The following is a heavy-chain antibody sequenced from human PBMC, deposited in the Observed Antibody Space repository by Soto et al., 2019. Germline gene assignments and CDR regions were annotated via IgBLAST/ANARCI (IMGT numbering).Heavy chain of an antibody. D-gene: IGHD6-19*01. J-gene: IGHJ4*02. CDR2: IHYEGST. Sequence: QVQLQESGPGLVKPSETLSLTCTVSGGSITTYYWSWIRQPPGKGLEWIGYIHYEGSTNYNPSLKSRVTFLVDTSQNQFSLRLTSVTAADTAVYFCARGRRSGWYHFDSWGQGTLVTVSS. CDR3: ARGRRSGWYHFDS. V-gene: IGHV4-59*01. CDR1: GGSITTYY.